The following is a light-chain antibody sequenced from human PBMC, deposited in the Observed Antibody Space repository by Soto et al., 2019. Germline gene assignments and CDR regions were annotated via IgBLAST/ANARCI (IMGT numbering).Light chain of an antibody. V-gene: IGKV3-15*01. Sequence: EILLTQSPATLSVSPGETATLSCRASQNVLSDLAWYQQKPGQAHRLLVYGATTRATDAPAKFRGSGSGTEFSLTISSLQSEDVATYYCQQYRSWPRTFGQWSKVEI. CDR2: GAT. CDR1: QNVLSD. J-gene: IGKJ1*01. CDR3: QQYRSWPRT.